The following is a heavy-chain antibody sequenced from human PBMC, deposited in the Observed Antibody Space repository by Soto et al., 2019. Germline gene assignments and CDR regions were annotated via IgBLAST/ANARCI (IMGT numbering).Heavy chain of an antibody. J-gene: IGHJ3*02. CDR1: GYTFTSYD. Sequence: EASVKVSCKASGYTFTSYDINWVRQATGQGLEWMGWMNPNSGNTGYAQKFQGRVTMTRNTSISTAYMELSSLRSEDTAVYYCAIPARRYRSRGSCYLSPTDHAFDSSGRGTMGT. V-gene: IGHV1-8*01. CDR3: AIPARRYRSRGSCYLSPTDHAFDS. CDR2: MNPNSGNT. D-gene: IGHD1-26*01.